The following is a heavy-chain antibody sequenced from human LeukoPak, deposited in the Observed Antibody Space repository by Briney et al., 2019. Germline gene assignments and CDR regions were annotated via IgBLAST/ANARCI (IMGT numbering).Heavy chain of an antibody. D-gene: IGHD4-17*01. V-gene: IGHV3-33*01. CDR3: ARDPTLRDMYCFDY. CDR1: GFTFSSYG. CDR2: IWYDGSNK. J-gene: IGHJ4*02. Sequence: PGGSLRLSCAASGFTFSSYGMHWVRQAPGKGLEWVAVIWYDGSNKYYADSVKGRFTISRDNSKNTLYLQMNSLRAEDTAVYYCARDPTLRDMYCFDYWGQGTLVTVSS.